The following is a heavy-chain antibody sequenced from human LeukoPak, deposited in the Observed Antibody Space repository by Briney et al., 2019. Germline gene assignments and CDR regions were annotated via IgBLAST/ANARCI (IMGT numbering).Heavy chain of an antibody. D-gene: IGHD3-3*01. J-gene: IGHJ5*01. CDR2: IYTSGHT. CDR3: ARNPSGLDFDGDWFDT. V-gene: IGHV4-4*07. CDR1: GGFLSGYY. Sequence: SETLSLTCTVSGGFLSGYYWSWIRQAAGEGLEWIGRIYTSGHTIYNPSLRSRVTMSVDTSKNQFSLKYTAVTAADTAVYYCARNPSGLDFDGDWFDTWGHGTQVTVSS.